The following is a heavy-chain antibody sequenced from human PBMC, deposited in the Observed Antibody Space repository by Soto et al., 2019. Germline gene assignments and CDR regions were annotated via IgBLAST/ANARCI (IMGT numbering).Heavy chain of an antibody. V-gene: IGHV4-34*01. CDR2: INHSGST. CDR1: GGSFSGYY. CDR3: AREGTMVRGRFDP. Sequence: QVQLQQWGAGLLKPSETLSLTCAVYGGSFSGYYWSWIRQPPGKGLEWIGEINHSGSTNYNPSLKSRVTISVDTSKNQFSLKLSSVTAADTAVYYCAREGTMVRGRFDPWGQGTLVTVSS. D-gene: IGHD3-10*01. J-gene: IGHJ5*02.